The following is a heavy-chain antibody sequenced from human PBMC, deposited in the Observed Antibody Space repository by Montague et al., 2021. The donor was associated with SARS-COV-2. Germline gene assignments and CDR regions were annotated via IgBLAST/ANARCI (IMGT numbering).Heavy chain of an antibody. J-gene: IGHJ4*02. CDR3: ARGTAAGTNFDY. CDR1: GGSISSYY. Sequence: SETLSLTCTVSGGSISSYYWGWIRQPPGKGLEWIGYIYYSGSTNYNPSPKSRVTISVDTSKNQFSLKLSSVTAADTAVYYCARGTAAGTNFDYWGQGTLVTVSS. V-gene: IGHV4-59*01. D-gene: IGHD6-13*01. CDR2: IYYSGST.